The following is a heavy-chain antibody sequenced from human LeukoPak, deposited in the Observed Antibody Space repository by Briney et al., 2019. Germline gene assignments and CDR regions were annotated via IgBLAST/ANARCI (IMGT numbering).Heavy chain of an antibody. CDR3: ARFDSSAAFDI. D-gene: IGHD3-22*01. J-gene: IGHJ4*02. V-gene: IGHV4-39*01. CDR1: GGSISSSSYY. CDR2: IYYSGST. Sequence: ASETLSLTCTVSGGSISSSSYYWGWIRRPPGKGLEWIGSIYYSGSTYYNPSLKSRVTISVDTSKNQFSLKLSSVTAADTAVYYCARFDSSAAFDIWGQGTLVTVSA.